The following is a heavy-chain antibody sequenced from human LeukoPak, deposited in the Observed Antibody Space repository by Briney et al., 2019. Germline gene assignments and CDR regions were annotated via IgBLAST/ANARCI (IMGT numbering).Heavy chain of an antibody. CDR1: GFTVSSNC. CDR3: AREGSYDSSTMWYFDY. D-gene: IGHD3-22*01. Sequence: PGGSLRLSCAASGFTVSSNCMAWVRQAPGKGLEWVSVLYSGGTVYYADSVKGRFTISRDNSKNTLYLQMNTLRAEDTAVYYCAREGSYDSSTMWYFDYWGQGTLVTVSS. J-gene: IGHJ4*02. CDR2: LYSGGTV. V-gene: IGHV3-53*01.